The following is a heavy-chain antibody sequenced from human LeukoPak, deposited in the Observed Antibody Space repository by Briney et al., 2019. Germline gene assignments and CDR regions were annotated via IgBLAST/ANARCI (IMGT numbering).Heavy chain of an antibody. CDR1: GGTFSSYA. D-gene: IGHD4-17*01. CDR3: ARDGGDYMAEYFQH. CDR2: IIPIFGIA. J-gene: IGHJ1*01. V-gene: IGHV1-69*04. Sequence: ASVKVSCKASGGTFSSYAISWVRQAPGQGLEWMGRIIPIFGIANYAQKFQCRVTITADKSTSTAYMELSSLRSEDTAVYYCARDGGDYMAEYFQHWGQGTLVTVSS.